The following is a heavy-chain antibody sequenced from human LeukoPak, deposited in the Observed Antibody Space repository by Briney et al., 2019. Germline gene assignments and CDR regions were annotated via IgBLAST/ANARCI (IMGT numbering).Heavy chain of an antibody. Sequence: SETLSLTCTVSGGSISSRSYSWGWIRQPPGKGLEWIGSIYYSGSTYSNPSLRSRVTISVDTSKNQFSLKLSSVTAADTAVYYCARGRGVIRGGSWFDPWGQGTLVTVSS. CDR2: IYYSGST. D-gene: IGHD3-10*01. CDR3: ARGRGVIRGGSWFDP. V-gene: IGHV4-39*07. J-gene: IGHJ5*02. CDR1: GGSISSRSYS.